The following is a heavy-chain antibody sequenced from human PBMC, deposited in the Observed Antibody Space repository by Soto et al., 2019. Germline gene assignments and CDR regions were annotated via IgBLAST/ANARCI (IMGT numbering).Heavy chain of an antibody. CDR3: AKEQSWKATDY. D-gene: IGHD1-1*01. CDR2: ISGTGGST. V-gene: IGHV3-23*01. Sequence: EVQLLESGGGLVQPGGSLRLSCAASGFTFSNYAMIWVRQAPGRGLEWVSIISGTGGSTYYADSVKGRFTISRDNSKNTLYLQMNSLRAEDTALYYCAKEQSWKATDYWGQGTLVTIFS. CDR1: GFTFSNYA. J-gene: IGHJ4*02.